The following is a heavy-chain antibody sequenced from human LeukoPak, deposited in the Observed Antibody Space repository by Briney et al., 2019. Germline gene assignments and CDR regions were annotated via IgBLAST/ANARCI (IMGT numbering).Heavy chain of an antibody. CDR3: ARERGYDFWSGYSLGFDP. J-gene: IGHJ5*02. CDR1: GFTFSSHS. Sequence: PGGCLRLSWAVYGFTFSSHSINWVRQAPGRVLGWVSSFRSSSRHIYYADSLKGRFTITRDKAKNSLYLQMNSLRAEDTAVYYCARERGYDFWSGYSLGFDPWGQGTLVTVSS. V-gene: IGHV3-21*04. D-gene: IGHD3-3*01. CDR2: FRSSSRHI.